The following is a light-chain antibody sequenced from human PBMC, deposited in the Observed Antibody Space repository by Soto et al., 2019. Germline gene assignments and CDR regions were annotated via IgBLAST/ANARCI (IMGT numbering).Light chain of an antibody. J-gene: IGKJ1*01. CDR2: AAS. Sequence: DIQMTQSPSSLSASVGDRVTITCRASQGISNYLAWYQQKPGKVPKLLIYAASTLQSGVPSRFSGSGSGTDFTLTITSLHPEDIAAYYNQQYNSAPQTFGQGTKLEIK. CDR3: QQYNSAPQT. V-gene: IGKV1-27*01. CDR1: QGISNY.